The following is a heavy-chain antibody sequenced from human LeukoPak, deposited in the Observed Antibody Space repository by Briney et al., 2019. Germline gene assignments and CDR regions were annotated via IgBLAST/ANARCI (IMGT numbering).Heavy chain of an antibody. V-gene: IGHV3-11*01. CDR2: ISSSGTTI. CDR1: GFTFSDYY. J-gene: IGHJ3*02. Sequence: GGSLRLSCAVSGFTFSDYYMSWIRQAPGKGLEWVSHISSSGTTIYYADSVKGRFTISRDNAKNSLYLQMNSLRAEDTAVYYCVRKGDGYDLAAFDIWGQGTMVTVSS. D-gene: IGHD5-24*01. CDR3: VRKGDGYDLAAFDI.